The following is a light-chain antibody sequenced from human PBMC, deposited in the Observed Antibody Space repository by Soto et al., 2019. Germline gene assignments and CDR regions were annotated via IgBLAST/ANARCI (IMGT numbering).Light chain of an antibody. CDR2: GVS. CDR1: SSDIGSYNY. J-gene: IGLJ2*01. CDR3: SSYTFSSTLVV. Sequence: QSVLTQPTSVSGSPRQSITISCTGTSSDIGSYNYVSWYQQLPGKVPKLMIYGVSNRPSAVSNRFSGSKSGNTACLTISGLQAEDEADYYCSSYTFSSTLVVFGGGTKLTVL. V-gene: IGLV2-14*03.